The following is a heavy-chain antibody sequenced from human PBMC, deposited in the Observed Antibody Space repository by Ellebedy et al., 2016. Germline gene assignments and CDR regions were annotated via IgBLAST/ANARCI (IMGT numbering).Heavy chain of an antibody. CDR3: ARGKLMSKSYFDF. Sequence: GESLKISXAASGFIFSSYTMNWVRQAPEKGLEWLSSVTGTGSVIDYADSVKGRFTISRDNAKNSLYLQMNSLRAEDTAVYYCARGKLMSKSYFDFWGQGTLVTVSS. CDR2: VTGTGSVI. J-gene: IGHJ4*02. CDR1: GFIFSSYT. V-gene: IGHV3-21*01.